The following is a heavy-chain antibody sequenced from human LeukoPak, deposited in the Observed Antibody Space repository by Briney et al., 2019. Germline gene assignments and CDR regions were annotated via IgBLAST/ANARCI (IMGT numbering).Heavy chain of an antibody. CDR3: ARDLLNEGNHLDY. CDR2: IYYTGST. CDR1: GGSFNSYY. Sequence: PSETLSLTCTVSGGSFNSYYWNWIRQPPGKGLEWIGYIYYTGSTYYNPSLKSRVTISVDTSKNQFSLKLSPVTAADTAVYYCARDLLNEGNHLDYWGQGTLVTVSS. D-gene: IGHD4-23*01. J-gene: IGHJ4*02. V-gene: IGHV4-59*12.